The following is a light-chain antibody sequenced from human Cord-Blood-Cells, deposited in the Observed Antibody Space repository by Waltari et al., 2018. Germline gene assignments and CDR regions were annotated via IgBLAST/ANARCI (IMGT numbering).Light chain of an antibody. CDR3: QSYDSSLSAYVV. V-gene: IGLV1-40*01. CDR1: SSNIGAGYD. CDR2: GNS. Sequence: QSVLTQPPSVSGAPGQRVTISCTGSSSNIGAGYDVHWYQQLPGTAPKLLIYGNSNRPSGVPDRFSGSTSGTSASLAITGLQAEDEADYYCQSYDSSLSAYVVFGGGTKLTVL. J-gene: IGLJ2*01.